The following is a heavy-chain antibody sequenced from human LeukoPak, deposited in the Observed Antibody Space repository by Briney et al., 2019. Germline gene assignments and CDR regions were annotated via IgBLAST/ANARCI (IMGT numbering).Heavy chain of an antibody. CDR2: IYYSGRT. D-gene: IGHD3-3*01. CDR3: ARVGVFGVVTDY. V-gene: IGHV4-30-4*01. J-gene: IGHJ4*02. CDR1: GGSITSGDYY. Sequence: SETLSLTCTVSGGSITSGDYYWSWIRQPPGKGLEWIGYIYYSGRTYYNPSLKSRLTISVDTSKNQFSLKLSSVTAADTAVYYCARVGVFGVVTDYWGQGTLVTVSS.